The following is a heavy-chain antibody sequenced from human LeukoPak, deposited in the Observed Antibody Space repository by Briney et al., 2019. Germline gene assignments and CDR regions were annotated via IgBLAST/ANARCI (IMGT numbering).Heavy chain of an antibody. D-gene: IGHD3-9*01. V-gene: IGHV4-59*01. Sequence: SETLSLTCTVSGGSISSYYWSWIRQPPGKGLEWIGYIYYSGSTNYNPSLKSRVTISVDTSKNQFSLKLSSVTAADTAVYYCARGLLQYVDWLLPSFDYWGQGTLVTVSS. CDR3: ARGLLQYVDWLLPSFDY. CDR2: IYYSGST. CDR1: GGSISSYY. J-gene: IGHJ4*02.